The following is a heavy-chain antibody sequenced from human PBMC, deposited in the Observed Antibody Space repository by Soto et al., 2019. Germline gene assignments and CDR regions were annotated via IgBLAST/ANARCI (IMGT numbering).Heavy chain of an antibody. Sequence: QVQLVQSGAEVKKPGSSVKVSCKASGGTFSSYAISWVRQAPGQGLEWMGGIIPIFGTANYAQKFQGRVTITADESTSTAYIELSSLRSEDTAVYYCARDGCSGGSCFNNWFDPWGQGTLVTVSS. CDR3: ARDGCSGGSCFNNWFDP. D-gene: IGHD2-15*01. V-gene: IGHV1-69*01. CDR1: GGTFSSYA. CDR2: IIPIFGTA. J-gene: IGHJ5*02.